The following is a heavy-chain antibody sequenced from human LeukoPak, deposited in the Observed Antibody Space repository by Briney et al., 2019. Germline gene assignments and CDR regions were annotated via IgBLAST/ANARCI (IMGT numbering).Heavy chain of an antibody. J-gene: IGHJ4*02. Sequence: PGGSLRLSCAASGFTFSSYAMHWVRQAPGKGLEWVAVISYDGSNKYYADSVKGRFTISRDNSKNTLYLQMNSLRADDTAVYYCARGGDYGVKIDYWGQGTLVTVSS. V-gene: IGHV3-30*04. CDR2: ISYDGSNK. CDR1: GFTFSSYA. D-gene: IGHD3-16*01. CDR3: ARGGDYGVKIDY.